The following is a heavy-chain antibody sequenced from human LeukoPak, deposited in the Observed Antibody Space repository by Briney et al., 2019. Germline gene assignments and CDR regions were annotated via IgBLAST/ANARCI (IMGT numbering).Heavy chain of an antibody. Sequence: SETLSLTCTVSGGSISSGGYYWRWIRQPPGKGLEWIGYIYHSGSTYYNPSLKSRVTISVDRSKNQFSLKLSSVTAADTAVYYCARGRGQVAAAALGGYWGQGTLVTVSS. V-gene: IGHV4-30-2*01. CDR3: ARGRGQVAAAALGGY. CDR1: GGSISSGGYY. D-gene: IGHD6-13*01. CDR2: IYHSGST. J-gene: IGHJ4*02.